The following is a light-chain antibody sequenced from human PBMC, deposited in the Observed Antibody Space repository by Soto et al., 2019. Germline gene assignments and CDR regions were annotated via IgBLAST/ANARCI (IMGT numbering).Light chain of an antibody. CDR2: TDD. Sequence: QSALTQPPSASGTPGQRVTISCSGSGSNIGSHTVNWYQQLPGTAPKLLIYTDDQRPSAVPGRFSGSKSGTSASLAISGLQSEDEADYHCVTWDDSLNGPVFGGGTKLTVL. CDR3: VTWDDSLNGPV. J-gene: IGLJ2*01. V-gene: IGLV1-44*01. CDR1: GSNIGSHT.